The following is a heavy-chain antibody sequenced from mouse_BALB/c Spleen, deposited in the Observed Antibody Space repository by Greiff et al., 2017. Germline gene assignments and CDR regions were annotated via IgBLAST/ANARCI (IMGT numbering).Heavy chain of an antibody. CDR2: ISSGGSYT. CDR1: GFTFSSYT. Sequence: DVKLVESGGGLVKPGGSLKLSCAASGFTFSSYTMSWVRQTPEKRLEWVATISSGGSYTYYPDSVKGRFTISRDNAKNTLYLQMSSLKSEDTAMYYCTRDRTLFAYWGQGTLVTVSA. CDR3: TRDRTLFAY. V-gene: IGHV5-6-4*01. J-gene: IGHJ3*01.